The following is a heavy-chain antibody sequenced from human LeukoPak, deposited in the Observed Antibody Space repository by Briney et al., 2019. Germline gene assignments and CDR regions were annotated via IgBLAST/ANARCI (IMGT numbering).Heavy chain of an antibody. D-gene: IGHD3-22*01. Sequence: SVKVSCKASGGTFSSYAISWVRQAPGQGLEWMGGIIPIFGTANYAQKFQGRVTITADKSASTAYMELNSLRSEDTALYYCARDRYTSGSWFDPWGQGTLVTVSS. CDR2: IIPIFGTA. CDR1: GGTFSSYA. CDR3: ARDRYTSGSWFDP. J-gene: IGHJ5*02. V-gene: IGHV1-69*06.